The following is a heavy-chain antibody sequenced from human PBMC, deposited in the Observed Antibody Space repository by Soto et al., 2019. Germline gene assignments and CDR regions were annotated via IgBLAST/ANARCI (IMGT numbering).Heavy chain of an antibody. CDR3: ATDSSGYYYVYYYYGMDV. Sequence: GGSLRLSCAASGFTFSSYAMSWVRQAPGKGLEWVSAISGSGGSTYYADSVKGRFTISRDNSKNTLYLQMNSLRAEDTAVYYCATDSSGYYYVYYYYGMDVWGQGTTVTVS. J-gene: IGHJ6*02. CDR2: ISGSGGST. D-gene: IGHD3-22*01. V-gene: IGHV3-23*01. CDR1: GFTFSSYA.